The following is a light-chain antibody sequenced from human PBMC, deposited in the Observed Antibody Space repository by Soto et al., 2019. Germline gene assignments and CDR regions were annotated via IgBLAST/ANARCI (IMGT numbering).Light chain of an antibody. CDR2: EGS. Sequence: QSALVQPASVSGSPGQSITISCAGTSSDIGSYNLVSWYHHHPGKAPKLIIYEGSQRPSAVSDRFSGSESGNTASLTISGLQAEDEADYYCCSYAGSSTSVFGTGTKVTVL. J-gene: IGLJ1*01. CDR3: CSYAGSSTSV. CDR1: SSDIGSYNL. V-gene: IGLV2-23*01.